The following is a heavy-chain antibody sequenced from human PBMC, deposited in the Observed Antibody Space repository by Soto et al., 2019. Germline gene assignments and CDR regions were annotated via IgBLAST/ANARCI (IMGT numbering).Heavy chain of an antibody. CDR2: IYHSGST. Sequence: PSETLSLTCSVSGDSIDRYYWSWIRQPPGKGLEWIGYIYHSGSTNYNPSLKSRVTISVDTSKNQFSLKLSSVTAADTAVYYCARGRSKYGDYSYYYGMDVWGQGTTVTVSS. CDR3: ARGRSKYGDYSYYYGMDV. D-gene: IGHD4-17*01. V-gene: IGHV4-59*01. CDR1: GDSIDRYY. J-gene: IGHJ6*02.